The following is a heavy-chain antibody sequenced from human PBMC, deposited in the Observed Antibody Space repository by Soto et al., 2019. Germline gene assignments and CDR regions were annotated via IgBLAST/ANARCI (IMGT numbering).Heavy chain of an antibody. CDR1: GVSFSGYC. J-gene: IGHJ6*03. CDR3: ARSPIVVVSAAMFKRSYYYYMDV. CDR2: INHSGST. D-gene: IGHD2-2*01. Sequence: PSETLSLTCAVYGVSFSGYCWSWIRQPPGKGLEWIGEINHSGSTNYNPSLKSRVTISVDTSKNQFSLELSSVTAADTAVYYCARSPIVVVSAAMFKRSYYYYMDVWGKGTTVTVSS. V-gene: IGHV4-34*01.